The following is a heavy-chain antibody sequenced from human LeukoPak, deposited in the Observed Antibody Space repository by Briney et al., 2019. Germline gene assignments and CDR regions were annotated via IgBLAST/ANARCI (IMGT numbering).Heavy chain of an antibody. CDR1: GFTFSDYY. CDR3: ARAGVWELPKVYDFDY. CDR2: ISSSGSTI. Sequence: PGGSLRLSCAASGFTFSDYYMSWIRQAPGKGLEWVSYISSSGSTIYYADSVKGRFTISRDNSKNSLYLRMNSLRAEDTAVYYCARAGVWELPKVYDFDYWGQGTLVTVSS. J-gene: IGHJ4*02. D-gene: IGHD1-26*01. V-gene: IGHV3-11*01.